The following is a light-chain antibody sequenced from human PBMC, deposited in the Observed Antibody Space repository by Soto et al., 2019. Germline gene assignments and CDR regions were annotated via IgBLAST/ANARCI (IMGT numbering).Light chain of an antibody. CDR2: GAS. J-gene: IGKJ2*01. V-gene: IGKV3-15*01. Sequence: EIILTQSPASLSVSPGERATLSCRASQSVNNNLAWYQQKPGQAPRLLIYGASTRATGIPGRFRGSGSGTEFTLTITRLQSEDFAVYFCQQYNNLTPDTLGQGTKLEIK. CDR3: QQYNNLTPDT. CDR1: QSVNNN.